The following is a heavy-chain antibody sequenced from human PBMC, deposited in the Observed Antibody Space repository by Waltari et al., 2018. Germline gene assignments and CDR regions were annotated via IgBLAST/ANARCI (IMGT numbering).Heavy chain of an antibody. D-gene: IGHD5-18*01. CDR1: GFSLSNARMG. J-gene: IGHJ4*02. CDR2: IFSNDEK. CDR3: ARIQKGGYSYGSGYFDY. V-gene: IGHV2-26*01. Sequence: VTLKESGPVLVKPTATLPLTCTVSGFSLSNARMGVSWIRQPPGKALEWLAHIFSNDEKSYSTSLKSRLTISKDTSKSQVVLTMTNMDPVDTATYYCARIQKGGYSYGSGYFDYWGQGTLVTVSS.